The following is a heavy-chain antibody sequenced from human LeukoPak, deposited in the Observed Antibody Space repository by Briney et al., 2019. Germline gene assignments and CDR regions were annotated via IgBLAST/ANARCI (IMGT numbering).Heavy chain of an antibody. D-gene: IGHD6-13*01. J-gene: IGHJ3*02. CDR3: ARGVSSWLDAFDI. CDR2: ISYDGSNK. CDR1: GFTFSSYA. Sequence: GRSLRLSCAASGFTFSSYAMHWVRQAPGKGLEWVAVISYDGSNKYYADSVKGRFTISRDNSKNTLYLQMNSLRAEDTAVYYCARGVSSWLDAFDIWGQGTMVTVSS. V-gene: IGHV3-30-3*01.